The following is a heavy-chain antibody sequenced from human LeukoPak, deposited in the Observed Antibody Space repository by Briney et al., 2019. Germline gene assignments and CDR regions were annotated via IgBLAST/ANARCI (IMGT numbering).Heavy chain of an antibody. Sequence: SETLSLTCTVSGGSISSGGYYWSWIRQPPGKGLEWIGYIYHSGSTYYNPSLKSRVTISVDTSKNQFSLKLSSVTAADTAVYYCARSHWGSSWYKTNDYWGQGTLVTVSS. J-gene: IGHJ4*02. CDR3: ARSHWGSSWYKTNDY. CDR2: IYHSGST. D-gene: IGHD6-13*01. V-gene: IGHV4-30-2*01. CDR1: GGSISSGGYY.